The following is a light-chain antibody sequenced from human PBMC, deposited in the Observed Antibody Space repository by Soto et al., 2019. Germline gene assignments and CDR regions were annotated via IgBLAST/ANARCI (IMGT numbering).Light chain of an antibody. J-gene: IGLJ2*01. Sequence: QSVLTQPPSVSGAPGQRVTISCTGISSNIWAGFDVHWYQQLPGTAPKLLIYGNSNRPSGVPDRFSGSKSGTSASLAITGLQAEDEADYYCQSYDSSLSGWGFGGGTKLTVL. CDR1: SSNIWAGFD. V-gene: IGLV1-40*01. CDR2: GNS. CDR3: QSYDSSLSGWG.